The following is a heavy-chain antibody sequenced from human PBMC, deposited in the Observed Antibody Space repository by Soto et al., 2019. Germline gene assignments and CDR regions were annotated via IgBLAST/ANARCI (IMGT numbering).Heavy chain of an antibody. V-gene: IGHV3-30-3*01. Sequence: PGGSLRLSCAASGFTFSTHAMHWVRQAPGKGLECVAIVSFDGSNKYYADSVKGRFTISRDNSKNTLYLQMSGLTPEDTAFYYCARGGDGYNFGAVYWGQGTPVTVSS. CDR2: VSFDGSNK. J-gene: IGHJ4*02. CDR3: ARGGDGYNFGAVY. D-gene: IGHD2-21*01. CDR1: GFTFSTHA.